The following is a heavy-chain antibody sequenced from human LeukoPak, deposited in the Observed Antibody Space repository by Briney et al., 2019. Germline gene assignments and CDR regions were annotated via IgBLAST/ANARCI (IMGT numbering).Heavy chain of an antibody. CDR3: ARGASSRAGNFDF. D-gene: IGHD6-13*01. J-gene: IGHJ4*02. Sequence: SETLSLTCAVYGGSFSGYYWSWIRQPPGKGLECIGEINHSGSTNYNPSLKSRVTISVDASKNQFSLKLSSVTAADTAVYYCARGASSRAGNFDFWGQGTLVTVSS. CDR1: GGSFSGYY. V-gene: IGHV4-34*01. CDR2: INHSGST.